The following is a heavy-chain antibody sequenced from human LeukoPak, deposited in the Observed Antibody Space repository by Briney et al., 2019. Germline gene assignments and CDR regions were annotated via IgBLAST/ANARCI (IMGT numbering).Heavy chain of an antibody. CDR1: GFTFSSYG. CDR2: ISYDGSNK. V-gene: IGHV3-30*18. J-gene: IGHJ3*01. Sequence: PGRSLRLSCAASGFTFSSYGMHWVRQAPGKGLEWVAVISYDGSNKYYADSVKGRFTISRDNSKNTLYLQMNSLRAEDTAVYYCGKVFRSYDVFDFGGQGKMVTLSS. CDR3: GKVFRSYDVFDF. D-gene: IGHD2-21*01.